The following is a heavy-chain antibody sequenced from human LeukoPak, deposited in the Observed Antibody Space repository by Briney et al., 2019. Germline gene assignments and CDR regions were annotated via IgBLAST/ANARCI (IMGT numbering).Heavy chain of an antibody. CDR3: AGDRATSYFDY. CDR2: IWYDGSNK. CDR1: GFTFSSYG. V-gene: IGHV3-33*08. J-gene: IGHJ4*02. Sequence: PGRSLRLSCAASGFTFSSYGMHWVRQAPGKGLEWVAFIWYDGSNKYYTDSVKGRFTISRDNSKNTLYLQMNSLRAEDTAVYYCAGDRATSYFDYWGQGALVTISS. D-gene: IGHD1-26*01.